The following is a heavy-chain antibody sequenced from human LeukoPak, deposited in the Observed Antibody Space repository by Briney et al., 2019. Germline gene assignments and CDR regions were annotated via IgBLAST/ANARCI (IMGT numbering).Heavy chain of an antibody. CDR2: MNPNSGNT. CDR3: ARQWLSMGWFDP. Sequence: GASVKVSCKASGYTFTSYDINWVRQATGQGLEWMGWMNPNSGNTGYAQKLQGRVTMTTDTSTSTAYMELRSLRSDDTAVYYCARQWLSMGWFDPWGQRTLVTVSS. D-gene: IGHD5-12*01. J-gene: IGHJ5*02. CDR1: GYTFTSYD. V-gene: IGHV1-8*02.